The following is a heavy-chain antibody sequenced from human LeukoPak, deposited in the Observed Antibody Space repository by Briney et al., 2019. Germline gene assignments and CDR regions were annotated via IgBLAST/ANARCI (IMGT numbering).Heavy chain of an antibody. Sequence: SVKVSCKASGGTFSSYAISWVRQAPGQGLEWMGGIIPIFGTANYAQKFQGRVTITADESTSTAYMELSSLRSEDTTVYYCARANYYDSSGYYPYWGQGTLVTVSS. CDR2: IIPIFGTA. CDR1: GGTFSSYA. V-gene: IGHV1-69*13. J-gene: IGHJ4*02. CDR3: ARANYYDSSGYYPY. D-gene: IGHD3-22*01.